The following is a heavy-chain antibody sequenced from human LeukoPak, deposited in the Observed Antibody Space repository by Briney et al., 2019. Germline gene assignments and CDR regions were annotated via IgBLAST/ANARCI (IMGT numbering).Heavy chain of an antibody. CDR2: ISGSSSYI. V-gene: IGHV3-21*01. CDR3: ARVNSGWFDP. Sequence: GGSLRLSCAASGFTFNDYNLNWVRQAPGKGLEWVSSISGSSSYIYYADSVKGRFTIPRDNANNSLYLQMNSLRAEDTAIYYCARVNSGWFDPWGQGTLVTVSS. J-gene: IGHJ5*02. D-gene: IGHD3-10*01. CDR1: GFTFNDYN.